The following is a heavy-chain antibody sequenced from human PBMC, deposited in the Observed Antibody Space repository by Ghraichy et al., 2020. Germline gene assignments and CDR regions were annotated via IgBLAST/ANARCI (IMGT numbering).Heavy chain of an antibody. D-gene: IGHD6-13*01. Sequence: SETLSLTCAVYGGSFSGYYWNWIHQPPGKGLEWIGEINHSGSTNYNPSLKSRVTISVDTSKNQFSLKLSSVTAADTAVYYCARGSPLVIAARTAFDIWGQGTMVTVSS. J-gene: IGHJ3*02. CDR3: ARGSPLVIAARTAFDI. V-gene: IGHV4-34*01. CDR1: GGSFSGYY. CDR2: INHSGST.